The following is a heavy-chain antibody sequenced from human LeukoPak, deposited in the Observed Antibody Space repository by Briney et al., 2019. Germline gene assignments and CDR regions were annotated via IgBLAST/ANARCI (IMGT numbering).Heavy chain of an antibody. J-gene: IGHJ4*02. D-gene: IGHD3-16*01. CDR2: IYFSGST. V-gene: IGHV4-39*01. CDR3: ARYDYVWGRQVYYFDY. Sequence: PSETLSLACTVPGGSISSSSYFWGWIRQPPGKGLEWIGNIYFSGSTYYNPSLKSRVTISVDTSKNQFSLKLSSVTAADTAVYYCARYDYVWGRQVYYFDYWGQGTLVTVSS. CDR1: GGSISSSSYF.